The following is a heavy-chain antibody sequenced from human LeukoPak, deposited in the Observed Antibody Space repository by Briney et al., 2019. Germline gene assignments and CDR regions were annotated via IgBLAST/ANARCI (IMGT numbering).Heavy chain of an antibody. CDR3: AKDSSSGNYGIDY. J-gene: IGHJ4*02. CDR2: ISGSGGNT. CDR1: GFTFSSYA. D-gene: IGHD6-19*01. V-gene: IGHV3-23*01. Sequence: PGGSLRLSCAASGFTFSSYAMSWVRQAPGKGLEWVSAISGSGGNTYYTDSVKGRFTISRDNSKNTVYLQMNSLRAEDTAVYYCAKDSSSGNYGIDYWGQGTLVTVSS.